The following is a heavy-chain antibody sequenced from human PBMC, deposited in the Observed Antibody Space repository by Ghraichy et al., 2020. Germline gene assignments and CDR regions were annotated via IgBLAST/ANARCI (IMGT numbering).Heavy chain of an antibody. Sequence: SETLSLTCVVYGGSFSGYYWNWLRQPPGKGLEWIGEINPSGSTSYIPSLKRRVTISVDMSKNQFSLQLSSVTAADTAVYYCARGRPLFLWGQGTLVTVSS. D-gene: IGHD2-21*01. V-gene: IGHV4-34*01. CDR3: ARGRPLFL. J-gene: IGHJ4*02. CDR1: GGSFSGYY. CDR2: INPSGST.